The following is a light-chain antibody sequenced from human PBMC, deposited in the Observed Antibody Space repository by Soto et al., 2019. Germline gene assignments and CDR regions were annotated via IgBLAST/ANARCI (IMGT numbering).Light chain of an antibody. V-gene: IGKV4-1*01. Sequence: DIVMTQSPESLSVSLGERATINCRSSQTVLHSSNNKHYLAWYQQKPGQPPKLLIYWASTRDSGVPDRFSGSGSGTDFTLTITSLQAEDEAVYSCQQYYRTPITFGGGTKVDIK. CDR1: QTVLHSSNNKHY. CDR2: WAS. J-gene: IGKJ4*01. CDR3: QQYYRTPIT.